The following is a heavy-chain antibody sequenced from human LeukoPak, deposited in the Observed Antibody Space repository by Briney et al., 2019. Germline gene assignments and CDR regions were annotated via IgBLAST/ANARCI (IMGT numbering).Heavy chain of an antibody. Sequence: ASVKVSCKASGYTFTSYYMHWVRQAPGQGLEWMGIINPSVGSTSYAQKFQGRVTLTRDMSTSTVYMELSSSRSEDTAVYYCAREYDSSGYYRRTYYFDYWGQGTLVTVSS. CDR2: INPSVGST. V-gene: IGHV1-46*01. CDR1: GYTFTSYY. CDR3: AREYDSSGYYRRTYYFDY. J-gene: IGHJ4*02. D-gene: IGHD3-22*01.